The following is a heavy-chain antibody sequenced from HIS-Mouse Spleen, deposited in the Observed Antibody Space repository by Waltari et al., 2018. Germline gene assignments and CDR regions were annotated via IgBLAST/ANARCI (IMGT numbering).Heavy chain of an antibody. CDR2: ISSSGSTI. V-gene: IGHV3-11*01. Sequence: QVQLVESGGGLVKPGVSLRLSCAASGFTFSDYYMSWIRQAPGKGLEWVSYISSSGSTIYYADSVKGRFTISRDNAKNSLYLQMNSLRAEDTAVYYCARKDIVVVPAAMGGAFDIWGQGTMVTVSS. D-gene: IGHD2-2*01. CDR3: ARKDIVVVPAAMGGAFDI. J-gene: IGHJ3*02. CDR1: GFTFSDYY.